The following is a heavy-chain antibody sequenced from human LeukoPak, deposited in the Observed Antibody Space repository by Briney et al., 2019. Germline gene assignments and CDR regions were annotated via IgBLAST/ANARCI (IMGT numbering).Heavy chain of an antibody. CDR2: INANTGGT. Sequence: GASVKVSCKASGYTFTSYAMNWVRQAPGQGLEWMGWINANTGGTNYAQKFQGKFTMTRDTSITTVYMELSRLAFDDTAVYFCARIGYSSTFDYWGQGTLVTVSS. J-gene: IGHJ4*02. V-gene: IGHV1-2*02. D-gene: IGHD6-13*01. CDR1: GYTFTSYA. CDR3: ARIGYSSTFDY.